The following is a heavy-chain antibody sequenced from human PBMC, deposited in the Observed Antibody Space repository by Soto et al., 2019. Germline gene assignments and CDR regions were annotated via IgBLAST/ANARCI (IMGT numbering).Heavy chain of an antibody. J-gene: IGHJ3*02. V-gene: IGHV5-51*01. Sequence: EVQLVQSGAEVKKPGESLKISCKGSGYSFGNFWIAWVRQMPGKGLEWMGIVYPDDSDIRYSPSFQGQVTISADKSVRTALLHFSPLGASDTAIYYWAKTLVGGGALDIWGQGTVVTVSS. CDR2: VYPDDSDI. D-gene: IGHD1-26*01. CDR1: GYSFGNFW. CDR3: AKTLVGGGALDI.